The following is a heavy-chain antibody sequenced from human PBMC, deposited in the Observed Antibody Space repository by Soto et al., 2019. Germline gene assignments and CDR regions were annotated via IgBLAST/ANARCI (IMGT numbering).Heavy chain of an antibody. CDR3: ARDPVPYYYYYGMDV. Sequence: SVKVSCKASGGTFSSYAISWVRQAPGQGLEWMGGIIPIFGTANYAQKFQGRVTITADESASTAYMELSSLRSEDTAVYYCARDPVPYYYYYGMDVWGQGTTVTVSS. V-gene: IGHV1-69*13. CDR1: GGTFSSYA. J-gene: IGHJ6*02. CDR2: IIPIFGTA.